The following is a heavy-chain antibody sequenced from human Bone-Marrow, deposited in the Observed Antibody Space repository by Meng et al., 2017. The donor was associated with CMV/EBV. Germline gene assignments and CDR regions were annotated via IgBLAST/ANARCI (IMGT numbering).Heavy chain of an antibody. D-gene: IGHD5-24*01. V-gene: IGHV3-23*01. Sequence: GESLKISCAASGFTFGDYAMSWVRQAPGGGLEWVSAVNPGGDHTYYADSVKGRFTIARDNLRSMMYLQRNSLRAEDTDVYYCAKEMAHARPFDHWGQGTLVTVSS. J-gene: IGHJ4*02. CDR1: GFTFGDYA. CDR2: VNPGGDHT. CDR3: AKEMAHARPFDH.